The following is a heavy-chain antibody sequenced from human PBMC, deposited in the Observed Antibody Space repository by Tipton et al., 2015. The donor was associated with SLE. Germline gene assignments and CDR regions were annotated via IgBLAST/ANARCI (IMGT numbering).Heavy chain of an antibody. CDR3: ARGSYGSGSFDY. D-gene: IGHD3-10*01. CDR1: GFTFSSYG. J-gene: IGHJ4*02. CDR2: ISYDGSNK. V-gene: IGHV3-30*03. Sequence: SLRLSCAASGFTFSSYGMHWVRQAPGKGLEWVAVISYDGSNKYYADSVKGRFTISRDNSKNTLYLQMNSLRAEDTAVYYCARGSYGSGSFDYWGQGTLVTVSS.